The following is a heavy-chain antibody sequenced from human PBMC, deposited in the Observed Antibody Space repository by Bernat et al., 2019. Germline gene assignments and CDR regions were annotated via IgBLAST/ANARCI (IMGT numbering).Heavy chain of an antibody. J-gene: IGHJ4*02. V-gene: IGHV1-3*01. D-gene: IGHD2-2*01. CDR3: ATLVVPAAMIAAAGNRDDY. Sequence: QVQLVQSGAEVKKPGASVKVSCKASGYTFTSYAMHWVRQAPGQRLEWMGWINAGNGNTKYSQKFQGRGTITRDTSASTAYMELSSLRSEDTAVYYCATLVVPAAMIAAAGNRDDYWGQGTLVTVSS. CDR2: INAGNGNT. CDR1: GYTFTSYA.